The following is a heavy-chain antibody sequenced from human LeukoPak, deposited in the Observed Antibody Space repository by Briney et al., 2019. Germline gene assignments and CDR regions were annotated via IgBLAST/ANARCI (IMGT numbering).Heavy chain of an antibody. D-gene: IGHD2-21*01. J-gene: IGHJ6*03. CDR3: AKAIKYYYYYMDV. CDR1: GFTFSSYG. V-gene: IGHV3-33*06. Sequence: PGRSLRLSCAASGFTFSSYGMHWVRQAPGKGLEWVAVIWYDGSNKYYADSVKGRFTISRDNSKNTLYLQMNSLRAEDTAVYYCAKAIKYYYYYMDVWGKGTTVTVS. CDR2: IWYDGSNK.